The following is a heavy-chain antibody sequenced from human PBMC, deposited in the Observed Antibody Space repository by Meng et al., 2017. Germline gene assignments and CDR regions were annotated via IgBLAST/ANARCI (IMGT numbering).Heavy chain of an antibody. V-gene: IGHV3-30*01. CDR3: AREGVEVRGVSLDY. Sequence: VQLVGSGGGLVQPGRSLRLSCAASGFTFSSYAMHWVRQAPGKGLEWVAVISYDGSNKYYADSVKGRFTISRDNSKNTLYLQMNSLRAEDTAVYYCAREGVEVRGVSLDYWGQGTLVTVSS. J-gene: IGHJ4*02. CDR1: GFTFSSYA. D-gene: IGHD3-10*01. CDR2: ISYDGSNK.